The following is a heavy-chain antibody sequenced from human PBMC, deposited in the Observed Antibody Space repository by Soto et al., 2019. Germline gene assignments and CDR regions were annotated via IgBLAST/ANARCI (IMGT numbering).Heavy chain of an antibody. CDR3: ARERINDFWSGYSNWFDP. V-gene: IGHV1-18*01. CDR1: VYTFTSYG. CDR2: ISAYNGNT. J-gene: IGHJ5*02. D-gene: IGHD3-3*01. Sequence: ASVKVSCKASVYTFTSYGISWVRQAPGQGLEWMGWISAYNGNTNYAQKLQGRVTMTTDTSTSTAYMELRSLRSDDTAVYYCARERINDFWSGYSNWFDPWGQGTLVTVSS.